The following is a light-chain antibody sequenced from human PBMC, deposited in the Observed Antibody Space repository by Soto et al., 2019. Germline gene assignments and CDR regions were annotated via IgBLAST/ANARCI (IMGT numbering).Light chain of an antibody. J-gene: IGLJ3*02. V-gene: IGLV1-44*01. CDR2: SNN. Sequence: QSVLPQPPSASGTPGQRVTISCSGSSSNIGSNTVNWYQQLPGTAPKLLIYSNNQRPSGVPVRFSGSKSVTSASLAISGLQSEDEADYYCAAWDDSLNGHWVFGGGTKVTGL. CDR3: AAWDDSLNGHWV. CDR1: SSNIGSNT.